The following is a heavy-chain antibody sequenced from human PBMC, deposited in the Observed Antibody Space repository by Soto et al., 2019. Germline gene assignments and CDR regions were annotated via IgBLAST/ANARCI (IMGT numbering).Heavy chain of an antibody. CDR2: ISGSGGST. Sequence: GGSLRLSCAASGFTFSSYAMSWVRQAPGKGLEWVSAISGSGGSTNYADSVKGRFTISRDNSKNTLYLQMNSLRAEDTVVYYCARNNYDILTGYLDNWFDPWGQGTLVTVSS. CDR1: GFTFSSYA. CDR3: ARNNYDILTGYLDNWFDP. J-gene: IGHJ5*02. D-gene: IGHD3-9*01. V-gene: IGHV3-23*01.